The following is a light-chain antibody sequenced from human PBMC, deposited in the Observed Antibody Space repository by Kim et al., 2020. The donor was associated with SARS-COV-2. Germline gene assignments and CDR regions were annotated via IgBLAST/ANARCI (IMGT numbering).Light chain of an antibody. J-gene: IGLJ3*02. Sequence: VSPGQTASITCSGDEVGNKYAYWYQQKPGQSPVLVIYQSTKRPSGIPERFSGSNSGNTATLTIGGTQAMDEADYYCQAWDSSTAVFGGGTQLTVL. CDR1: EVGNKY. CDR2: QST. CDR3: QAWDSSTAV. V-gene: IGLV3-1*01.